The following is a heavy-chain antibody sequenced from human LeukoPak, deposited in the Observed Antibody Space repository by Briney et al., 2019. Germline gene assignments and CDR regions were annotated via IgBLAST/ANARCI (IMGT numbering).Heavy chain of an antibody. Sequence: GGSLRLSCTASGFTFSSYAMSWVRQAPGKGPEWVSAISGSGGSTYYADSVKGRFTISRDNSKNTLYLQMNSLRAEDTAVYYCAKDQEIVVVVAATFDYWGQGTLVTVSS. CDR3: AKDQEIVVVVAATFDY. J-gene: IGHJ4*02. V-gene: IGHV3-23*01. D-gene: IGHD2-15*01. CDR1: GFTFSSYA. CDR2: ISGSGGST.